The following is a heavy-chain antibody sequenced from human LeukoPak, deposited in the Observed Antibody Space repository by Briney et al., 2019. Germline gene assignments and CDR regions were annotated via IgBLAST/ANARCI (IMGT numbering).Heavy chain of an antibody. CDR1: GGSISSYY. J-gene: IGHJ4*02. V-gene: IGHV4-59*01. CDR3: ARELSYCSSTSCHPAYYFDY. CDR2: IYYSRST. D-gene: IGHD2-2*01. Sequence: SETLPLTCTVSGGSISSYYWSWIRQPPGKGLEWIGYIYYSRSTNYNPSLKSRVTISVDTSKNQFSLKLSSVTAADTAVYHCARELSYCSSTSCHPAYYFDYWGQGTLVTVSS.